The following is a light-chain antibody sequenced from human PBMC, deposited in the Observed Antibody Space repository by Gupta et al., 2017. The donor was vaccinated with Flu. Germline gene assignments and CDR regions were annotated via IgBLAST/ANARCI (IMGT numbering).Light chain of an antibody. CDR3: QQYGREPLT. CDR1: RSVTSNY. CDR2: GAS. Sequence: EIVLTQSPGTLSLSPGESGTLSCRASRSVTSNYLAWYQQRRGQAPRLLVYGASRRATGIPDRFSGSGSGTDFTLTISRLEPEDIAVYFCQQYGREPLTFGGGTKVESK. V-gene: IGKV3-20*01. J-gene: IGKJ4*01.